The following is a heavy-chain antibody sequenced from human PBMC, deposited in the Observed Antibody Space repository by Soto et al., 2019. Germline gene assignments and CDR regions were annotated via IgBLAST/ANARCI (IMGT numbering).Heavy chain of an antibody. J-gene: IGHJ6*02. CDR1: GFTFSTSA. Sequence: GGSLRLSCTASGFTFSTSAMNWVRQAPGKGLGWVSGISGSGGTTYYADSVKGRFTISRDGSKNTVFLQMNSLRAEDTAVYYCAKDLGYCSSTACYDFYAMDVWGQGTTVTVSS. CDR2: ISGSGGTT. CDR3: AKDLGYCSSTACYDFYAMDV. V-gene: IGHV3-23*01. D-gene: IGHD2-2*01.